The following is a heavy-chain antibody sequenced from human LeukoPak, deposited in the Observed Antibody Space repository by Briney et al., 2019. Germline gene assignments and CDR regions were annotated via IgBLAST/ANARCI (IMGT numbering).Heavy chain of an antibody. D-gene: IGHD4-17*01. CDR2: IDPSDSYT. Sequence: GESLKISCKGSGYSFTSYWISWVRQMPGKGLEWMGRIDPSDSYTNYSPSFQGHVTISADKSISTAYLQWSSLKASDTAMYYCARRAGDYGYFYYGMDVWGQGTTVTVPS. CDR1: GYSFTSYW. CDR3: ARRAGDYGYFYYGMDV. J-gene: IGHJ6*02. V-gene: IGHV5-10-1*01.